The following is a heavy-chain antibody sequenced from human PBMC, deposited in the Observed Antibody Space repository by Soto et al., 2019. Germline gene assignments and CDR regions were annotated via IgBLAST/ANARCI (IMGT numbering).Heavy chain of an antibody. CDR1: GGSISSYY. D-gene: IGHD2-15*01. V-gene: IGHV4-59*08. CDR2: IYYSGST. Sequence: SETLSLTCTVSGGSISSYYWSWIRQPPGKGLEWIGYIYYSGSTNYNPSLKSRVTISVDTSKNQFSLKLSSVTAADTAVYYCARHGVVVAAIGPGRGWRAFDIWGQGTMVTVSS. J-gene: IGHJ3*02. CDR3: ARHGVVVAAIGPGRGWRAFDI.